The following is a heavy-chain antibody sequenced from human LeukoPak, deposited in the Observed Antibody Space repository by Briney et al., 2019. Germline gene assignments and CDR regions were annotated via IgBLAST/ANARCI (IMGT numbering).Heavy chain of an antibody. CDR3: TRGNVLTGKYMVH. CDR2: IYGGGNT. J-gene: IGHJ1*01. V-gene: IGHV3-53*01. Sequence: GGSLRLSCAASGFTVSSNYMSWVRQAPGKGLEWVSVIYGGGNTFYADSVKGRFTIFRDNAKNTLFLQMNSLRAEDTAVYYCTRGNVLTGKYMVHWGQGTLVTVSS. D-gene: IGHD3-9*01. CDR1: GFTVSSNY.